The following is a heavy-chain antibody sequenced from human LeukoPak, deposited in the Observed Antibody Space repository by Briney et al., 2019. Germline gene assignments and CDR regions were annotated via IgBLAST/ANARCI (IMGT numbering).Heavy chain of an antibody. D-gene: IGHD1-26*01. CDR1: GGSISSYY. CDR3: ARGPTSGSYDY. CDR2: IHYSGST. J-gene: IGHJ4*02. V-gene: IGHV4-59*01. Sequence: SETLSLTCTVSGGSISSYYWNWIRQPPGKGLEWIGYIHYSGSTNYNPSLKSRVTISVDTSKNQVSLKVSSVTAADTAVYYCARGPTSGSYDYWGQGTLVTASS.